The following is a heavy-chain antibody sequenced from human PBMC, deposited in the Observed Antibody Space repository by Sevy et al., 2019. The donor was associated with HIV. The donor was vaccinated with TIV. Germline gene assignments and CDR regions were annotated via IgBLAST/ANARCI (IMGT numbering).Heavy chain of an antibody. D-gene: IGHD3-3*01. CDR2: IYYSGST. CDR1: GGSISSSSYY. Sequence: SGTLSLTCTVSGGSISSSSYYWGWIRQPPGKGLEWIGSIYYSGSTYYNPSLKSRVTISVDTSKNQFSLKLSSVTAADTAVYYCARRKTYYDFWSGYYTENLDYWGQGTLVTVSS. J-gene: IGHJ4*02. CDR3: ARRKTYYDFWSGYYTENLDY. V-gene: IGHV4-39*01.